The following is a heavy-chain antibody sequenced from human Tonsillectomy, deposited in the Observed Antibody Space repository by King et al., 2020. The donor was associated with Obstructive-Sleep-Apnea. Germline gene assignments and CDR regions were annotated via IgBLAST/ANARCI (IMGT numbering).Heavy chain of an antibody. CDR1: GFTFDDYA. CDR2: ISWNSGSI. J-gene: IGHJ4*02. Sequence: VQLVESGGGLVQPGRSLRLSCAASGFTFDDYAMHWVRQAPGKGLEWVSGISWNSGSIGYADSVKGRFTISSDNAKNSLYLQMNSLRAEDTALYYCAKGFGGDYWGQGTLVTVSS. D-gene: IGHD3-10*01. CDR3: AKGFGGDY. V-gene: IGHV3-9*01.